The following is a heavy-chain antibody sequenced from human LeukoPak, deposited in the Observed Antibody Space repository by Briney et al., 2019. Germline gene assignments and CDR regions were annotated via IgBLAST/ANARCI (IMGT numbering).Heavy chain of an antibody. V-gene: IGHV3-23*01. Sequence: GGSLRLSCAASGFTFTSYSMNWVRQAPGKGLEWVSTISGGGGSTYYADSEKGRFTISRDNSKNTLYLQVNSLRAEDTAVYYCAKGGKWDVTPFDYWGQGTLVTVSS. CDR1: GFTFTSYS. J-gene: IGHJ4*02. CDR2: ISGGGGST. CDR3: AKGGKWDVTPFDY. D-gene: IGHD1-26*01.